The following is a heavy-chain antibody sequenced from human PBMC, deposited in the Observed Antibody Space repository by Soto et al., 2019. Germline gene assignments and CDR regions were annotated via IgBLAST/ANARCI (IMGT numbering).Heavy chain of an antibody. V-gene: IGHV3-33*01. CDR1: GFTFNSYG. CDR3: ARGNGYSAGYFDD. Sequence: QVQLVESGGGVVQPGRSLRLSCAASGFTFNSYGMHWVRQAPGKGLEWVAVIWYDGSKKYYADSVKGRFTITRDNSKNTLYLLMNSLRAEDTAVFYCARGNGYSAGYFDDWGQGTLVTVSS. D-gene: IGHD5-18*01. CDR2: IWYDGSKK. J-gene: IGHJ4*02.